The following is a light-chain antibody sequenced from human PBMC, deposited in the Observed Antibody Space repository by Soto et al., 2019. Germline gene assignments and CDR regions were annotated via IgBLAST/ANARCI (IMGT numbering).Light chain of an antibody. Sequence: PGERVTLSCRASQSVSSNFLAWYQQKPGQAPRLLIYGASNRAAGIPDRFSGSGSGTEFTLTISSLQSEDFAVYYCQQYNNWPPLNAFGPGTKVDIK. CDR1: QSVSSN. V-gene: IGKV3D-15*01. J-gene: IGKJ3*01. CDR2: GAS. CDR3: QQYNNWPPLNA.